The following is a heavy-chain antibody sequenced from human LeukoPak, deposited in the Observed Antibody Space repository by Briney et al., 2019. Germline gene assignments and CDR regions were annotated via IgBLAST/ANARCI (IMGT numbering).Heavy chain of an antibody. CDR1: GVCFSGYY. D-gene: IGHD2-2*01. J-gene: IGHJ5*01. V-gene: IGHV4-34*01. CDR2: INHSGST. Sequence: PSETLSLTCAVYGVCFSGYYWRWLRQAPGEGLEWIGEINHSGSTNYNPSLKSRVTISVDTPKTQCSLKLSSVTAPDTAVYYCARVLAYHSDSWGQGTVVTVPS. CDR3: ARVLAYHSDS.